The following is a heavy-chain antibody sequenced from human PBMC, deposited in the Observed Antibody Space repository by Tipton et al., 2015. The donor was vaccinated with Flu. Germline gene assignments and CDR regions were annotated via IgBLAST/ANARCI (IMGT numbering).Heavy chain of an antibody. D-gene: IGHD3-16*01. V-gene: IGHV4-39*07. CDR3: ARSSSAYDYVWGGSYYFDF. CDR1: GGSISSGTYY. CDR2: LYDSGIT. J-gene: IGHJ4*02. Sequence: TLSLTCSVSGGSISSGTYYWGWIRRPPGKGLEWIGSLYDSGITYYNPSLKSRVTISLDTSKNQFSLKLISVTAADTAVYYCARSSSAYDYVWGGSYYFDFWGQGTLVTVSS.